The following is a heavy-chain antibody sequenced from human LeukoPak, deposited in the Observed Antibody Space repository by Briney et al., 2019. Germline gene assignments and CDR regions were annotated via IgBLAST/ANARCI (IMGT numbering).Heavy chain of an antibody. V-gene: IGHV3-30*02. D-gene: IGHD6-6*01. J-gene: IGHJ4*02. CDR3: AENKYSSSSGIDY. Sequence: GGSLRLSCAASGFTFSSYGMHWVRQAPGKGLEWVAFIRYDGSNKYYADSVKGRFTISRDNSKNTLYLQMNSPRAEDTAVYYCAENKYSSSSGIDYWGQGTLVTVSS. CDR2: IRYDGSNK. CDR1: GFTFSSYG.